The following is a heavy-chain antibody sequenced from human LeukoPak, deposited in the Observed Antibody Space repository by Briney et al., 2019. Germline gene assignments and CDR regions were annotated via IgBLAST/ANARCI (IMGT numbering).Heavy chain of an antibody. J-gene: IGHJ4*02. V-gene: IGHV7-4-1*02. D-gene: IGHD6-19*01. CDR3: ARGGYSRGQGSPFDY. Sequence: ASVKVSCKASGYTFTNYPMIWVRQAPGQGLEWMGSINTKNGNPTYAQDFTGRSVFSLDTSVGTTYLQIISLKTEDTAVYYCARGGYSRGQGSPFDYRGQGTLVTVSS. CDR2: INTKNGNP. CDR1: GYTFTNYP.